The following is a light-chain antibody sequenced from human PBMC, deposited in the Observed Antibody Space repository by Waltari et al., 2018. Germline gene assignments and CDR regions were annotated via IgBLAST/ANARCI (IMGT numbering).Light chain of an antibody. CDR2: DVT. CDR3: CSYAGSYSLLV. V-gene: IGLV2-11*01. Sequence: QSALTQPRSVSGSPGQSVTISCIGTSSDVGGYNYVSWYQHHAGKAPKVIIYDVTKRPSGVPDRCAGSKSGNTASLTISGLQAEDEADYYCCSYAGSYSLLVFGGGTKLTVL. J-gene: IGLJ2*01. CDR1: SSDVGGYNY.